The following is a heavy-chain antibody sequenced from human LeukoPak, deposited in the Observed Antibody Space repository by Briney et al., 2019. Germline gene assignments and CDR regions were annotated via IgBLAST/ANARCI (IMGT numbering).Heavy chain of an antibody. Sequence: PSETLSLTCTVSGGSISSYYWSWIRQPPGKGLEWIGYIYYSGSTNYNPSLKSRVTISVDTSKNQFSLKLSSVTAADTAVYYCARGASTIFGVVQDYWGQGTLVTVPS. CDR2: IYYSGST. CDR1: GGSISSYY. CDR3: ARGASTIFGVVQDY. J-gene: IGHJ4*02. D-gene: IGHD3-3*01. V-gene: IGHV4-59*01.